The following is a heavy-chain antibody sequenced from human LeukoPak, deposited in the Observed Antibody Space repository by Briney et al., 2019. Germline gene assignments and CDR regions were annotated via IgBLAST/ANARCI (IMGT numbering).Heavy chain of an antibody. CDR2: IKQDGSEK. CDR1: GFTFSSYW. D-gene: IGHD4-23*01. Sequence: GGSLRLSCAASGFTFSSYWMSWVRQAPGKGLEWVANIKQDGSEKYYVDSVKGRFTISRDNAKNPLYLQMNSLRAEDTAVYYCARDPPLRWYGGYYYYYYMDVWGKGTTVTVSS. CDR3: ARDPPLRWYGGYYYYYYMDV. V-gene: IGHV3-7*01. J-gene: IGHJ6*03.